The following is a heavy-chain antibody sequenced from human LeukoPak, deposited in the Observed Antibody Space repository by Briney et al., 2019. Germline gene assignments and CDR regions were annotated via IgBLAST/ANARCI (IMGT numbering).Heavy chain of an antibody. V-gene: IGHV4-4*07. CDR3: ARAHSGWDYFDY. Sequence: SETLSLTCTVSSGSISTFYWSWIRLPAGKGLEWIGRIYTSGRTNYNPSHKSRVTMSLDTSKNQFSLNLSSVTAADTAVYFCARAHSGWDYFDYWGQGTLVTVFS. D-gene: IGHD3-10*01. CDR1: SGSISTFY. J-gene: IGHJ4*02. CDR2: IYTSGRT.